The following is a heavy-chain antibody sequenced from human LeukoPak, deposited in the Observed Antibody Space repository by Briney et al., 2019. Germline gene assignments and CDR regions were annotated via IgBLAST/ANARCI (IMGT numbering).Heavy chain of an antibody. CDR3: ARRVGGTTSRAFDI. Sequence: GESLKISCKGSGYSFTSYWIAWVRQMPGKGLWYMGIIYPGDSDTRYSPSFQGQVTISADKSISTAYLQWSSLKASDTAMYYCARRVGGTTSRAFDIWGQGTMVSVSS. D-gene: IGHD1-26*01. V-gene: IGHV5-51*01. J-gene: IGHJ3*02. CDR1: GYSFTSYW. CDR2: IYPGDSDT.